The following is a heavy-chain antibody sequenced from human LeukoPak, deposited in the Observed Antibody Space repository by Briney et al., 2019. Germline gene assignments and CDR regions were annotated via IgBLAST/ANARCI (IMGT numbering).Heavy chain of an antibody. Sequence: GGSLRLSCAASGFTFSSYGMHWVRQAPGKGLEWVALISYDGSYKYYADSVKGRFTLSRDNSKNSLYLQMNSLRAEDTAVYYCARGARYCTSTSCSSLRAVDIWGQGTMVTVSS. CDR3: ARGARYCTSTSCSSLRAVDI. J-gene: IGHJ3*02. CDR1: GFTFSSYG. CDR2: ISYDGSYK. D-gene: IGHD2-2*01. V-gene: IGHV3-30*03.